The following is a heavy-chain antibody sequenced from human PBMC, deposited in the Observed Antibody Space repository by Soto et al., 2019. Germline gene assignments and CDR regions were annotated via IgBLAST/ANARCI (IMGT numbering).Heavy chain of an antibody. CDR2: TYYRSKWYN. J-gene: IGHJ6*02. CDR3: ARAYGGWLVRVLYGMDV. V-gene: IGHV6-1*01. Sequence: PSQTLSLTCAISGDSVSSNSAAWNWIRQSPSRGLEWLGRTYYRSKWYNDYAVSVKSRITINPDTSKNQFSLQLNSVTPEDTAVYYCARAYGGWLVRVLYGMDVWGQGTTVTVSS. D-gene: IGHD6-19*01. CDR1: GDSVSSNSAA.